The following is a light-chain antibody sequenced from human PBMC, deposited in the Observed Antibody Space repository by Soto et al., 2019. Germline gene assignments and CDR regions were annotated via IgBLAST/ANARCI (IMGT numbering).Light chain of an antibody. CDR1: SSDVGGYNY. Sequence: QSVLTQPPSASGSPGQSVTISCTGTSSDVGGYNYVSWYQQHPGKAPKLMIYEVSKRPSGVPDRFSGSKSGNTASLTVSGLQAEDEADYYCSSYAGSNNFDVFGTGXQLTVL. J-gene: IGLJ1*01. CDR2: EVS. V-gene: IGLV2-8*01. CDR3: SSYAGSNNFDV.